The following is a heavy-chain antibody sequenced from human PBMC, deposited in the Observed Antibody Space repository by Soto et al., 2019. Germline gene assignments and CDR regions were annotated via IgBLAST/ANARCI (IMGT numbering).Heavy chain of an antibody. D-gene: IGHD6-13*01. CDR2: IYYSGST. J-gene: IGHJ4*02. CDR1: GGSISSGGYY. V-gene: IGHV4-31*03. Sequence: QVQLQESGPGLVKPSQTLSLTCTVSGGSISSGGYYWSWIRQHPGKGLEWIGYIYYSGSTYYNPSLKSRVTISVDTSKNQFSLKHSSVTAADTAVDYCARGVAAAPRMGGLDYWGQGTLVTVSS. CDR3: ARGVAAAPRMGGLDY.